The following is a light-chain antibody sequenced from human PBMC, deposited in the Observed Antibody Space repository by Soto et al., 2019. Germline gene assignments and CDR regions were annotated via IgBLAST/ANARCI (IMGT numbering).Light chain of an antibody. CDR3: SSYTSSTTLYV. Sequence: QPVLTQPASVSGSPGHWITISCTGTSSDGGGYNYVSWYQQHPGKAPKLMIYAVSNRPSAVSNRFSGSKSGNTASLTISGLQAEDEDDYYCSSYTSSTTLYVFGTGTKVTVL. CDR1: SSDGGGYNY. J-gene: IGLJ1*01. CDR2: AVS. V-gene: IGLV2-14*01.